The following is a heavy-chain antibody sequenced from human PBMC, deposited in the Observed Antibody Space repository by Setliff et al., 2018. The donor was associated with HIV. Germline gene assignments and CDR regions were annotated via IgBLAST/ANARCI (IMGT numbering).Heavy chain of an antibody. D-gene: IGHD1-1*01. J-gene: IGHJ4*02. Sequence: PGGSLRLSCAASGFTFSKYWMSWVRQAPGKGLEWVANINQDGREKYYVDSLKGRLTISRDNARNSLYLQMNSLRVEDTAVYYCASELHWNDGVDQWGQGTLVTVSS. CDR3: ASELHWNDGVDQ. CDR1: GFTFSKYW. V-gene: IGHV3-7*03. CDR2: INQDGREK.